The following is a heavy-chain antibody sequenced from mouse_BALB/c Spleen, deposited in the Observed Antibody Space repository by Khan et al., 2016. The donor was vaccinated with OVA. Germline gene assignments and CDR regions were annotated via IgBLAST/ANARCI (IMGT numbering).Heavy chain of an antibody. CDR3: SRQNFPGYFDV. J-gene: IGHJ1*01. CDR2: IWSDGKT. CDR1: GFSLTSYG. V-gene: IGHV2-6-1*01. Sequence: VQLQEPGPGLVAPSQSLSITCTISGFSLTSYGIHWVRQPPGKGLEWLVVIWSDGKTTYHSALKSSLNIIKDNSKSQVFLKMNSHQTDDTTMYDCSRQNFPGYFDVWGAGTTVTVSA.